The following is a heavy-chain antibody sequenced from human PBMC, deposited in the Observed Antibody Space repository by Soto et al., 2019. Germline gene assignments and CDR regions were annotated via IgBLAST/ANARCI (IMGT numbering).Heavy chain of an antibody. D-gene: IGHD7-27*01. J-gene: IGHJ2*01. CDR1: GFTVSSNY. V-gene: IGHV3-53*01. Sequence: GGSLRLSCAASGFTVSSNYMSWVRQAPWKGLEWVSIIYSGGNTYYADSVKGRFTISRDNSQNTLSLQMDSLSADDTAVYFCAKKGSPSGDHTNWYFDLWGRGTLVTVSS. CDR3: AKKGSPSGDHTNWYFDL. CDR2: IYSGGNT.